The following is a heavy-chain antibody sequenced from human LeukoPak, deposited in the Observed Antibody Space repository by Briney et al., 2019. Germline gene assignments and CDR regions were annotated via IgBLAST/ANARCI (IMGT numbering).Heavy chain of an antibody. CDR1: GGSISSGGYS. CDR2: IYHSGST. CDR3: ARGGMVDIIDY. V-gene: IGHV4-30-2*01. Sequence: SETLSLTCAVSGGSISSGGYSWSWIRQPPGKGLEWIGYIYHSGSTYYNPSLKSRVTILVDRSKNQFSLKLSSVTAADTAVYYCARGGMVDIIDYWGQGTLVTVSS. J-gene: IGHJ4*02. D-gene: IGHD2-2*03.